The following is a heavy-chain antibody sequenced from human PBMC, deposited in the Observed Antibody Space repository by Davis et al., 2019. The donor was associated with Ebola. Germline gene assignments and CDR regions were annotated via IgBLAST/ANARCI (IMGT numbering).Heavy chain of an antibody. J-gene: IGHJ4*02. D-gene: IGHD4-17*01. CDR2: IKSDMSYI. V-gene: IGHV3-21*01. CDR1: GFTFRSFD. CDR3: ARKDFGDYAYSDY. Sequence: GGSLRLSCTASGFTFRSFDMSWVRQPPGGGLEWVASIKSDMSYIYYAASVRGRFTVSRDNAKNTLFLEMTSLKVEDSAVYFCARKDFGDYAYSDYWGQGTLVTVSS.